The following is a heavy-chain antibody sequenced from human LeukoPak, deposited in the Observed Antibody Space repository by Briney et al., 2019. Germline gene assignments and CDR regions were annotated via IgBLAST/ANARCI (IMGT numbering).Heavy chain of an antibody. V-gene: IGHV4-59*01. CDR2: IHYSGTT. J-gene: IGHJ4*02. CDR1: GDSINNYY. D-gene: IGHD4/OR15-4a*01. CDR3: VRSHGAY. Sequence: PSETLSLTCTGSGDSINNYYWSWIRQPPGKGLEWIGYIHYSGTTTYNPSLKSRVTISLGTSKIQFSLKLSSVTTADTAVYYCVRSHGAYWGQGILVTVSS.